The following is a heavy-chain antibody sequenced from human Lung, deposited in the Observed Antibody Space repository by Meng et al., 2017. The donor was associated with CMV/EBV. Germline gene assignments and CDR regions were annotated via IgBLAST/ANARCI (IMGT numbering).Heavy chain of an antibody. CDR1: GFTFSSHS. CDR2: ISTSSSYI. D-gene: IGHD4-11*01. V-gene: IGHV3-21*01. Sequence: GGSXRLXCAGSGFTFSSHSMNWVRQAPGKGPEWVSSISTSSSYIYYADSVKGRFTVSRDNARESLDLEMNSLRAEDTAVYYCAREKSNYGDHYFDVWGQGXLVTVSS. J-gene: IGHJ4*02. CDR3: AREKSNYGDHYFDV.